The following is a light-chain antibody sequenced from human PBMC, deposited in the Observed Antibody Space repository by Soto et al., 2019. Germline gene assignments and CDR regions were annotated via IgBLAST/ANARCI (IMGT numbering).Light chain of an antibody. CDR1: QSISSY. CDR3: QQSYSTPVT. CDR2: AAS. J-gene: IGKJ4*01. Sequence: DIQMTKSPSSLSASVGDRVTITCRASQSISSYLNWYQQKPGKAPKLLIYAASSLQSGVPPRFSGSGSGTDFTLTISSLQPEDFASYYCQQSYSTPVTFGGGTKVDIK. V-gene: IGKV1-39*01.